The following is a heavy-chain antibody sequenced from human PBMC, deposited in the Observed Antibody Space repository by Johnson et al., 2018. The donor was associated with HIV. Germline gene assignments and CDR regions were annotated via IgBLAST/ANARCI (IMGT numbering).Heavy chain of an antibody. J-gene: IGHJ3*02. V-gene: IGHV3-9*01. CDR2: ISWNSGSI. D-gene: IGHD3-16*01. CDR3: ARDGGRGDFAI. CDR1: GFTFDDYA. Sequence: VQLVESGGGLVQPGGSLRLSCAASGFTFDDYAMHWVRQAPGKGLEWVSGISWNSGSIGYADSVKGRFTISRDNAKNTLYLQMNSLRVDDTAVYYCARDGGRGDFAIWCHGTRVSVSS.